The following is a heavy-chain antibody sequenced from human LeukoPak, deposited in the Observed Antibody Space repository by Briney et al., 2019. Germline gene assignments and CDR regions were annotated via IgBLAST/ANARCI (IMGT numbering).Heavy chain of an antibody. CDR2: ISYDGSNK. V-gene: IGHV3-30*03. CDR1: GFTFSSYG. CDR3: AREGVTAELLQNEYFDY. Sequence: PGGSLRLSCAASGFTFSSYGMHWVRQAPGKGLEWVAVISYDGSNKYYADSVKGRFTISRDNSKNTLYLQMNSLRAEDTAVYYCAREGVTAELLQNEYFDYWGQGTLVTVSS. D-gene: IGHD1-26*01. J-gene: IGHJ4*02.